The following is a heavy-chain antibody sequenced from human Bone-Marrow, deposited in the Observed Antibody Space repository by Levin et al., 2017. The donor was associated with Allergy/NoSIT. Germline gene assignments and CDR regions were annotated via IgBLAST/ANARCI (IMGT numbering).Heavy chain of an antibody. J-gene: IGHJ4*02. CDR2: IKSENDGGTS. Sequence: NPGGSLRLSCAASGFTFKYAWMNWVRQRPGKGLEWVGRIKSENDGGTSEYGAPLKDRFTISRDDSKNTVFLQMRSLKTEDTAIYYCTTSYYYGSGTYDAVDYWGPGTLVTVSS. D-gene: IGHD3-10*01. CDR1: GFTFKYAW. V-gene: IGHV3-15*01. CDR3: TTSYYYGSGTYDAVDY.